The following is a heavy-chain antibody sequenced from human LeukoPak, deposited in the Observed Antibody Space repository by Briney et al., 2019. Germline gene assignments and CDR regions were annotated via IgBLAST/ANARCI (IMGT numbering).Heavy chain of an antibody. D-gene: IGHD6-13*01. J-gene: IGHJ4*02. CDR3: ARPATYSSRGGYYFDY. Sequence: GASVKVSCKASGYTFTSYDFNWVRQAPGQGLEWMGRINPNSGGTNYAQKFQGRVTMTRDTSISTAYMELSRLRSDDTAVYYCARPATYSSRGGYYFDYWGQGTLVTVSS. CDR2: INPNSGGT. CDR1: GYTFTSYD. V-gene: IGHV1-2*06.